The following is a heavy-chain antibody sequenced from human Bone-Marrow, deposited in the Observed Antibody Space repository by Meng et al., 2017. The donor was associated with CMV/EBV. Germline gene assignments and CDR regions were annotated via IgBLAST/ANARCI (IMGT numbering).Heavy chain of an antibody. Sequence: YTFAIYAMHCVRQAPGQRLEWLGWINPENGQTQYSQKCQDRVTITRDTSANTTYMELSGLRSEDTAVFYCARGAGSRSPVYNWFYPWGQGTLVTVSS. CDR2: INPENGQT. D-gene: IGHD6-13*01. CDR3: ARGAGSRSPVYNWFYP. V-gene: IGHV1-3*01. J-gene: IGHJ5*02. CDR1: YTFAIYA.